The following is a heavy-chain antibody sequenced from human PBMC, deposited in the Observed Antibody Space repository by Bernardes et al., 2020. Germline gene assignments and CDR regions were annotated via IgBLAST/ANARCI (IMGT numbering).Heavy chain of an antibody. Sequence: VGSLRLSCAASGFTFSSYWMSWVRQAPGKGLEWVANIKQDGSEKYYVDSVKGRLTISRDNAKNSLYLQMNSLRAEDTAVYYCARDNGDYGDYGAFDIWGQGTMVTVSS. CDR3: ARDNGDYGDYGAFDI. D-gene: IGHD4-17*01. J-gene: IGHJ3*02. CDR2: IKQDGSEK. V-gene: IGHV3-7*01. CDR1: GFTFSSYW.